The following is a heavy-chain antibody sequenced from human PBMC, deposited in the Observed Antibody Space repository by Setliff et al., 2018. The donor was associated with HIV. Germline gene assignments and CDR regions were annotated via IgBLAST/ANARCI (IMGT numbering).Heavy chain of an antibody. CDR3: ARGDGTKYYYYYYMDV. V-gene: IGHV4-4*08. CDR2: IYTNGRT. Sequence: PSETLSLTCTVSGGSISSYYWSWIRQPPGKGLEWIGHIYTNGRTHYNPSLKSRVTISADTSRNQFSLKLTSVTAADTAVYYCARGDGTKYYYYYYMDVWGKGTTVTVSS. J-gene: IGHJ6*03. D-gene: IGHD1-7*01. CDR1: GGSISSYY.